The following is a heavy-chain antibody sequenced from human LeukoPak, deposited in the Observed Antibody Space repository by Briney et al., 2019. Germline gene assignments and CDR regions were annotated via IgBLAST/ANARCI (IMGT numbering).Heavy chain of an antibody. D-gene: IGHD5-18*01. CDR1: GGSFSGYY. CDR3: ARGGKDTAMFYR. V-gene: IGHV4-34*01. Sequence: SETLSLTCAVYGGSFSGYYWSWIRQPPGKGLEWIGEINHSGSTNYNPSLKSRVTISVDTSKNQFSLKLSSVTAADTAVYYCARGGKDTAMFYRWGQGTLVTVSS. J-gene: IGHJ5*02. CDR2: INHSGST.